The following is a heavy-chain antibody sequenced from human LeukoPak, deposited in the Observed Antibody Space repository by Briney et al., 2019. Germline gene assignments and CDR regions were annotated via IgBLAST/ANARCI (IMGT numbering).Heavy chain of an antibody. CDR2: INPAGDT. V-gene: IGHV3-13*04. D-gene: IGHD2-15*01. Sequence: GGSLRLSCAASGFTFSTYDMHWVRQAPGKGLEWVSGINPAGDTYYPGSVKGRFTISREDAKNPFYLQMNSLRAGDTAVYYCARGDCTGGSCSSMDVWGQGTTVTVSS. CDR3: ARGDCTGGSCSSMDV. J-gene: IGHJ6*02. CDR1: GFTFSTYD.